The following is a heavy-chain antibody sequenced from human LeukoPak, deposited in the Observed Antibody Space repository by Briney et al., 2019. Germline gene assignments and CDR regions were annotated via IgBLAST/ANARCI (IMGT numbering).Heavy chain of an antibody. CDR2: FSGRGGHT. CDR3: AKREAEESGPIDY. J-gene: IGHJ4*02. V-gene: IGHV3-23*01. D-gene: IGHD3-3*01. Sequence: PGGSLRLSCAASGFTFSKSVMTWGRQAPGTGVEWVSAFSGRGGHTYYTDSVKGRFTSSRDNSKNMLYLQMSSLRAEDTAVYYCAKREAEESGPIDYWGQGTRVTVSS. CDR1: GFTFSKSV.